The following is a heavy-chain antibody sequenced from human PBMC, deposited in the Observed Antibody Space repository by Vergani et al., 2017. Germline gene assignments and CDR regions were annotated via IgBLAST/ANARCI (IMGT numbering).Heavy chain of an antibody. V-gene: IGHV1-46*03. J-gene: IGHJ4*02. D-gene: IGHD3-9*01. CDR3: ARGDYGILTGYRY. Sequence: QVQLVQSGAEVKKPGASVKVSCKASGYTFSYYYMHWVRQAPGQGLEWMGIINPSGGHTNYAQKFQGRVTMTRDTSTSTVYMELSSLRSEDTAIYYCARGDYGILTGYRYWGQGTLVTVSA. CDR2: INPSGGHT. CDR1: GYTFSYYY.